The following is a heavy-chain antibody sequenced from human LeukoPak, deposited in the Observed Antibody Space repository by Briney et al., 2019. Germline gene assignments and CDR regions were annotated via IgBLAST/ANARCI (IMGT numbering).Heavy chain of an antibody. CDR1: GGSLSGYY. D-gene: IGHD4-11*01. Sequence: PSETLSLTCTVSGGSLSGYYWSWIRQPPGKGLEWIGYIYYSGSTTYNPSLKSRVTISVDTSKNQFSLKVSSVTAADTAVYYCARGIDSTYYYGMDVWGQGTTVTVSS. CDR3: ARGIDSTYYYGMDV. V-gene: IGHV4-59*01. CDR2: IYYSGST. J-gene: IGHJ6*02.